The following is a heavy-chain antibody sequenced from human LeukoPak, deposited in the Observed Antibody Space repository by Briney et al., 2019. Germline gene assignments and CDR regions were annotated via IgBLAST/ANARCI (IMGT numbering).Heavy chain of an antibody. CDR2: INPNSDGT. CDR1: GYTFTGYY. D-gene: IGHD3-22*01. V-gene: IGHV1-2*02. J-gene: IGHJ4*02. CDR3: ARDPSSALFDY. Sequence: ASVKVSCKASGYTFTGYYMHWVRQAPGQGLGWMGWINPNSDGTNYAQKFQGRVTMTRDTSISTAYMELSRLRSDDTAVYYCARDPSSALFDYWGQGTLVTVSS.